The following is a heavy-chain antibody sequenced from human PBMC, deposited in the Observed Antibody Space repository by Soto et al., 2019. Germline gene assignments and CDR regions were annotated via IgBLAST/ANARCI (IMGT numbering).Heavy chain of an antibody. D-gene: IGHD5-12*01. CDR3: AKGAEGYVVSSLDS. V-gene: IGHV3-23*01. Sequence: EVQLLESGGGFVQPGGSLRLSCAASGFRFSDFAMPWVRQSPGRGLEWVSAITGTASSTYYADSVKGRFTISSDNSKNTLYLQINSLRAEDTAIYDCAKGAEGYVVSSLDSWGQGTLVTVSS. CDR1: GFRFSDFA. CDR2: ITGTASST. J-gene: IGHJ4*02.